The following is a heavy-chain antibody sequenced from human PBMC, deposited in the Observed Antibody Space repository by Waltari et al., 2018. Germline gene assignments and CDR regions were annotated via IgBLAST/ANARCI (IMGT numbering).Heavy chain of an antibody. V-gene: IGHV4-39*01. CDR3: AGTDLHTKIAFDS. CDR2: RYFTVTT. Sequence: QVRLRESGPGLVKPSETLSLTCAVSGASVASAAHYWGWIRQSPERGLEWIGTRYFTVTTHYHPALRSRVTRSADTSRDQFSLRVNSVTAADMAVYYCAGTDLHTKIAFDSWGQGTQVTVSA. D-gene: IGHD2-21*01. J-gene: IGHJ4*02. CDR1: GASVASAAHY.